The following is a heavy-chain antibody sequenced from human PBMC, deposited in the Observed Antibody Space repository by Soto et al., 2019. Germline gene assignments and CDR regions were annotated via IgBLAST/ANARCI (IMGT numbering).Heavy chain of an antibody. D-gene: IGHD3-16*01. V-gene: IGHV5-51*01. CDR1: GYSFTSYW. CDR2: IYPGDSDT. Sequence: PGESLKISCKGSGYSFTSYWIGWVRQMPGKGLEWMGIIYPGDSDTRYSPSFQGQVTISADKSISTAYLQWSSLKASDTAMYYCARHIKDRFGGLFSSDYYYYYYYMDVWGKGTTVTVSS. CDR3: ARHIKDRFGGLFSSDYYYYYYYMDV. J-gene: IGHJ6*03.